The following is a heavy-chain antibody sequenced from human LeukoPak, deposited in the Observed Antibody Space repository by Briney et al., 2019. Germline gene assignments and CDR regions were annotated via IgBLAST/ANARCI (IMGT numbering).Heavy chain of an antibody. CDR1: GFTFSSYG. J-gene: IGHJ5*02. CDR3: ASQEGYCSRNSCPNWFDP. V-gene: IGHV3-30*03. CDR2: ISYDGSNK. D-gene: IGHD2-2*01. Sequence: GGSLRLSCAASGFTFSSYGMHWVRQAPGKGLEWVAVISYDGSNKYYADSVKGRFTISRDNAKNSLYLQMNSLRAEDTAVYYCASQEGYCSRNSCPNWFDPWGQGTLVTVSS.